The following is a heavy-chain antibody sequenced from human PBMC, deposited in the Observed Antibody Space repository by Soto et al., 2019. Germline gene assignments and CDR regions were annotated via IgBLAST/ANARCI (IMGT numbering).Heavy chain of an antibody. D-gene: IGHD7-27*01. J-gene: IGHJ4*02. CDR2: IYYSGST. Sequence: SQTLSLTCTVSGGSISSSSYYWGWIRQPPGKGLEWIGSIYYSGSTYYNPSLKSRVTISVDTSKNQFSLKLSSVTAADTAVYYCARHRTTQLGMRGDFDYWGQGTLVTVSS. CDR1: GGSISSSSYY. V-gene: IGHV4-39*01. CDR3: ARHRTTQLGMRGDFDY.